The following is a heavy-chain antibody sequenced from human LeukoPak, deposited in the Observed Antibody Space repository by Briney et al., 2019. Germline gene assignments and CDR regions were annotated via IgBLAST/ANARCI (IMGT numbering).Heavy chain of an antibody. J-gene: IGHJ4*02. CDR2: INPNSGGT. Sequence: GASVKVSCKASGYTFTGYYMHWVRQAPGQGLEWMGWINPNSGGTNYAQKFQGRVTMTRDTSISTAYMELSRLRSDDTAVYYCARTLVRYSSSPGYWGQGTLVTVSS. D-gene: IGHD6-13*01. CDR1: GYTFTGYY. CDR3: ARTLVRYSSSPGY. V-gene: IGHV1-2*02.